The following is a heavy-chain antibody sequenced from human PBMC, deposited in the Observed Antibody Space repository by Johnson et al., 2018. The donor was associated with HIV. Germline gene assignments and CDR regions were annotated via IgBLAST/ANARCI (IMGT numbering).Heavy chain of an antibody. Sequence: QVQLVESGGGVVQPGRSLRLSCAASGFTFSSYAMHWVRQAPGKGLEWVSVISYDGSNKYNADSVKGRFTISRDNSKNTMSLQMNSPRVEDTAVYYCARVRGGRENAFDIWGQGTMVTVSS. CDR3: ARVRGGRENAFDI. J-gene: IGHJ3*02. D-gene: IGHD1-26*01. V-gene: IGHV3-30-3*01. CDR1: GFTFSSYA. CDR2: ISYDGSNK.